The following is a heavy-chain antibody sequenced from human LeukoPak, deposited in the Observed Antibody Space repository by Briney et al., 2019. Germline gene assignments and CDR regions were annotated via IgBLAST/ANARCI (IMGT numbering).Heavy chain of an antibody. D-gene: IGHD4-11*01. CDR3: ATGSMTTRYYYYLYMDV. Sequence: SETLSLICTVSGGSINSTRYYWGWIRQPPGKGLEWIGSVYYSGDTHYSPSLRSRVTISVDTSKNQFSLKMNSMTAADTSVYYCATGSMTTRYYYYLYMDVWRKGTTVTVSS. J-gene: IGHJ6*03. CDR1: GGSINSTRYY. V-gene: IGHV4-39*01. CDR2: VYYSGDT.